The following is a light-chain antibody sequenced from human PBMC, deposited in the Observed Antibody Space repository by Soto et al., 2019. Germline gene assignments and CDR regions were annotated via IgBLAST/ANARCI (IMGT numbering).Light chain of an antibody. CDR1: QGISSY. CDR2: AAS. V-gene: IGKV1-9*01. CDR3: QQLYGYPIT. J-gene: IGKJ5*01. Sequence: IQLTQSPSSLSASVGDRVTITCRASQGISSYLAWYQQKPGKAPKLLIYAASTLQSGVPLRFSGSGSGTDSTLTISSLQPEDFATYYCQQLYGYPITFGQGTRLEIK.